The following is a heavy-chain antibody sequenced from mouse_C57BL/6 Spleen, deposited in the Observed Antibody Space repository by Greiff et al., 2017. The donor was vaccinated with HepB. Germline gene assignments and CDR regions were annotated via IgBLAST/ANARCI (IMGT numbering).Heavy chain of an antibody. D-gene: IGHD1-1*01. CDR2: IYPSDSET. CDR3: ASYGSSLYWYFDV. Sequence: QVQLQQPGAELVRPGSSVKLSCKASGYTFTSYWMDWVKQRPGQGLEWIGNIYPSDSETHYNQKFKDKATLTVDKSSSPAYMQLSSLTSEDSAVYYCASYGSSLYWYFDVWGTGTTVTVSS. J-gene: IGHJ1*03. V-gene: IGHV1-61*01. CDR1: GYTFTSYW.